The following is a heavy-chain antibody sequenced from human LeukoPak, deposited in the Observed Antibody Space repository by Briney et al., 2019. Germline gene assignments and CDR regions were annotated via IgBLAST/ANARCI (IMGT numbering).Heavy chain of an antibody. CDR3: AKDRGSGWDGFDI. CDR1: GGSISSYS. CDR2: IYYGGST. D-gene: IGHD3-10*01. V-gene: IGHV4-59*01. Sequence: SETLSLTCTVSGGSISSYSWSWIRQPPGKGLEWIGYIYYGGSTNYNPSLKSRVTISVDTSKNQFSLKLSSVTAADTAVYFCAKDRGSGWDGFDIWGQGTMVTVSS. J-gene: IGHJ3*02.